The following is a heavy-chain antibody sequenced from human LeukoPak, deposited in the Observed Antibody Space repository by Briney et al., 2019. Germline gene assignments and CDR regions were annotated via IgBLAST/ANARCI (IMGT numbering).Heavy chain of an antibody. CDR2: IKEDGTEK. D-gene: IGHD5-24*01. CDR1: GFTFSSYW. J-gene: IGHJ4*02. V-gene: IGHV3-7*03. Sequence: GGSLRLSCAASGFTFSSYWMSWVRQGPGKGLEWLANIKEDGTEKHYVDSVKGRFTISRDNAKNSLYLQMNSLRAEDTALYYCARDGYNPFDYWGQGTLVTVSS. CDR3: ARDGYNPFDY.